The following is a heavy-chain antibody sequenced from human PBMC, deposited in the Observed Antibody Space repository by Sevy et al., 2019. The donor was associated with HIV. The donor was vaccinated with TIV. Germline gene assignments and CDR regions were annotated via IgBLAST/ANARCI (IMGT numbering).Heavy chain of an antibody. J-gene: IGHJ4*02. V-gene: IGHV4-61*01. CDR1: GVSITSGNSY. D-gene: IGHD3-10*01. CDR2: IFYNGNT. Sequence: SETLSLTCSVSGVSITSGNSYWSWIRQPPGKGLESFGYIFYNGNTNYNPTLESRVTMSVDTSNSQFSLSLRSVTAADTAVYYCARGLNYYVSGSFDYWGQGTLVTVSS. CDR3: ARGLNYYVSGSFDY.